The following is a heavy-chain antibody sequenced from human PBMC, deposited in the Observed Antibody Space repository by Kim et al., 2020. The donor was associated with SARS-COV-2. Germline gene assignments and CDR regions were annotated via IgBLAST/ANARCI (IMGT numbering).Heavy chain of an antibody. D-gene: IGHD3-10*01. Sequence: SETLSLTCTVSGGSISSTYYYWGWIRQPPGEGLEWIGSIYYSGATYYNASLQSRVTISIDRSNNKFSLQLTSVPAADTAVDYCARTPANHYDSQNHFDY. CDR2: IYYSGAT. V-gene: IGHV4-39*01. CDR1: GGSISSTYYY. J-gene: IGHJ4*01. CDR3: ARTPANHYDSQNHFDY.